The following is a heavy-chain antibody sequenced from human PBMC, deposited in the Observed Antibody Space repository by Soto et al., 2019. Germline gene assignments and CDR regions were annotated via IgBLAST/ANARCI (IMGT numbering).Heavy chain of an antibody. CDR2: ISGSGGST. CDR1: GFTFSSYA. D-gene: IGHD4-17*01. V-gene: IGHV3-23*01. CDR3: AATPEGDYGDYLGPGDAFDI. J-gene: IGHJ3*02. Sequence: EVQLLESGGGLVQPGGSLRLSCAASGFTFSSYAMSWVRQAPGKGLEWVSAISGSGGSTYYADSVKGRFTISRDNSKNTLYLQMNSLRAEDTAVYYCAATPEGDYGDYLGPGDAFDIWGQGTMVTVSS.